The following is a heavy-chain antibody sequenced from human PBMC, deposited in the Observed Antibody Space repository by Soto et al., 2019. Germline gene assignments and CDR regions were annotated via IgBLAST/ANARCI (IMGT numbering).Heavy chain of an antibody. CDR3: ARDFPGSPARFDY. CDR2: ISSSSSYI. Sequence: PGGSLRLSCAASGFTFSSYSMNWVRQAPGKGLEWVSSISSSSSYIYYADSVKGRFTISRDNAKNSLYLQMNSLRAEDTAVYYCARDFPGSPARFDYWGQGTLVTVSS. J-gene: IGHJ4*02. V-gene: IGHV3-21*01. CDR1: GFTFSSYS. D-gene: IGHD3-10*01.